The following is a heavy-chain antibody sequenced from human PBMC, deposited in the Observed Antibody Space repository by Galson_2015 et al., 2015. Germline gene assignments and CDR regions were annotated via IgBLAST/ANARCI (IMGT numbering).Heavy chain of an antibody. J-gene: IGHJ4*02. CDR3: AMFGEGYYDSSGYYRYEPFDY. CDR2: TYYRSKWYN. V-gene: IGHV6-1*01. Sequence: CAISGDSASSNSAAWNWIRQSPSRGLEWLGRTYYRSKWYNDYAVSVKSRITINPDTSKNQFSLKLSSVTAADTAVYYCAMFGEGYYDSSGYYRYEPFDYWGQGTLVTVSS. CDR1: GDSASSNSAA. D-gene: IGHD3-22*01.